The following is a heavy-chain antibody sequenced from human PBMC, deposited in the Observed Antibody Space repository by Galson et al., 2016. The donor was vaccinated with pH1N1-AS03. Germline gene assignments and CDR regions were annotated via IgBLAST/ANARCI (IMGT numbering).Heavy chain of an antibody. CDR1: GFRFSAHG. J-gene: IGHJ5*02. V-gene: IGHV3-30*02. CDR2: ILSDGNTK. CDR3: VKDQNWAYDL. D-gene: IGHD3-16*01. Sequence: SLRLSCAASGFRFSAHGMHWARQAPGKGLEGVASILSDGNTKWHADSVKGRFTISRDNSKNTLFLQMNSLRPEDTAAYYCVKDQNWAYDLWGQGTLVTVSS.